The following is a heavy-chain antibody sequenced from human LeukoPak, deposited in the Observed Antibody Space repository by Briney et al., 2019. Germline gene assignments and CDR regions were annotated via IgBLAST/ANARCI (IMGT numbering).Heavy chain of an antibody. V-gene: IGHV3-48*03. CDR1: GFTFSSYE. Sequence: GGSLRLSCAASGFTFSSYEMNWVRQAPGKGLEWVSYISSSGSTIYYAESLKGRFTISRDNSKNTLFLQMNSLRIEDTAVYYCAKDDGWLQLGGIDHWGQGTLVTVSS. D-gene: IGHD5-24*01. J-gene: IGHJ4*02. CDR2: ISSSGSTI. CDR3: AKDDGWLQLGGIDH.